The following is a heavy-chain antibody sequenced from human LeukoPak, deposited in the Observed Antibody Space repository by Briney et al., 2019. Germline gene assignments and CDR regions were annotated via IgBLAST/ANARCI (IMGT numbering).Heavy chain of an antibody. D-gene: IGHD3-9*01. CDR1: GGSITGKNDY. V-gene: IGHV4-39*01. J-gene: IGHJ4*02. Sequence: SETLSLTCTVSGGSITGKNDYWGWIRQTPGKGLEWIGTVFHTGITHYNPSLKSRISISVDTSKNQFSLNLSSVTAADTALYYCARHGILTDHSVRIWGQGILVTVSA. CDR2: VFHTGIT. CDR3: ARHGILTDHSVRI.